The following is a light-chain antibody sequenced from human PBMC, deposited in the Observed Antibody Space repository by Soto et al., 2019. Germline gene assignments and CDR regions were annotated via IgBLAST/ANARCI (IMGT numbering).Light chain of an antibody. V-gene: IGLV2-8*01. CDR1: SSDVGGYNY. CDR3: SSYSANFWV. Sequence: QSALTQPPSASGSPGQSVTITCTGTSSDVGGYNYVSWYQQHPSKAPQLMISEVNKRPSGVPDRFSGSKSGNTASLTVSGLQAEDEADYYCSSYSANFWVFGGGTKLTVL. CDR2: EVN. J-gene: IGLJ3*02.